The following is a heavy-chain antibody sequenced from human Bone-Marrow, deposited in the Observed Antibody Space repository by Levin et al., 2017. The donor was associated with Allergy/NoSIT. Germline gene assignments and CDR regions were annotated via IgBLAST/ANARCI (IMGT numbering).Heavy chain of an antibody. CDR1: GFTFSHYA. D-gene: IGHD3-9*01. CDR2: VSHDGNKK. J-gene: IGHJ6*02. Sequence: GGSLRLSCAASGFTFSHYALHWVRQTRDRGLEWVAIVSHDGNKKYYADSVKGRFTISRDNSKNTVYLQMNSLRAEDTAMYYCAREMDAILTGFGYYNAMDVWGQGTTVTVSS. V-gene: IGHV3-30-3*01. CDR3: AREMDAILTGFGYYNAMDV.